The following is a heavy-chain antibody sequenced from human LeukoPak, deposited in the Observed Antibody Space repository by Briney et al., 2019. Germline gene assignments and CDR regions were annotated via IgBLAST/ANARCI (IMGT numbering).Heavy chain of an antibody. Sequence: SETLSLTCTVSGGSISSSSYYWGWIRQPPGKGLEWIGSIYDSGSTYYNPSLKRRVTITVDSSKTPFPLKISPVTAADTVAYYCARDRQWGEGKLVTVSA. CDR2: IYDSGST. V-gene: IGHV4-39*06. J-gene: IGHJ4*02. CDR1: GGSISSSSYY. CDR3: ARDRQ.